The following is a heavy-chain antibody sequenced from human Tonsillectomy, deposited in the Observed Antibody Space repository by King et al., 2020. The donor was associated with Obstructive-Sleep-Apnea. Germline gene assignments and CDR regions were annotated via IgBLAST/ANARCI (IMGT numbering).Heavy chain of an antibody. D-gene: IGHD3-16*01. CDR2: INWNCGVA. J-gene: IGHJ6*04. V-gene: IGHV3-20*04. CDR1: GFTFDDYG. CDR3: ARDGVGDRSHYYYGMDV. Sequence: QLVQSGGRVVRSGGSLRLSCAASGFTFDDYGMTWVRQVPWNGLEWISDINWNCGVASYADSLNCRFTISRDNAKNSLYLQMDSLRAEDTALYYCARDGVGDRSHYYYGMDVWGKGNKVTVS.